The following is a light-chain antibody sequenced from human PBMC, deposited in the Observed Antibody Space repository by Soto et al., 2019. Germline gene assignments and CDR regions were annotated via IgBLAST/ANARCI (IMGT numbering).Light chain of an antibody. V-gene: IGLV2-11*01. Sequence: QSALTQPRSVSGSPGQSVTISCTGTSSDVGAYNYVSWYQQHPGKAPKLMIYDVNKRPSGVPDRFSGSKSGNTASLTISGLQAEDEADYYCCSYAGSPYGFGTGTKV. CDR2: DVN. J-gene: IGLJ1*01. CDR1: SSDVGAYNY. CDR3: CSYAGSPYG.